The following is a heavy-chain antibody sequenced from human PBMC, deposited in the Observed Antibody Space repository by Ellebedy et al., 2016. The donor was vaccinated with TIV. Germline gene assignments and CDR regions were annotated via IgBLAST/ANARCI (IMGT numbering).Heavy chain of an antibody. CDR2: IIPIFGTA. Sequence: SVKVSXKASGGTFSSYAISWVRQAPGQGLEWMGGIIPIFGTANYAQKFQGRVTITADESTSTAYMELSSLRSEDTAVYYCARVAYYDSSGYSQTDYWGQGTLVTVSS. CDR3: ARVAYYDSSGYSQTDY. D-gene: IGHD3-22*01. V-gene: IGHV1-69*13. CDR1: GGTFSSYA. J-gene: IGHJ4*02.